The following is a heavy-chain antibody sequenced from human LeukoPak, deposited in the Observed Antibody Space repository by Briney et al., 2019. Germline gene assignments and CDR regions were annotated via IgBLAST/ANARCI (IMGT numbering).Heavy chain of an antibody. D-gene: IGHD5-24*01. Sequence: SVKVSCLASVCTFISYAISWVRQAPGQGLEWMGGIIPIFGTANYAQKFQGRVTITADESTSTAYMELSSLRSEDTAVYYCARADLNRDGSRVFDYWGQGTLVTVSS. J-gene: IGHJ4*02. CDR3: ARADLNRDGSRVFDY. V-gene: IGHV1-69*13. CDR1: VCTFISYA. CDR2: IIPIFGTA.